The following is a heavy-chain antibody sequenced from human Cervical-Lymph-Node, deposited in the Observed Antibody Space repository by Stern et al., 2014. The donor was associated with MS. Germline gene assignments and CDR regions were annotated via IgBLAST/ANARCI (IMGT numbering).Heavy chain of an antibody. CDR1: GGTFISYS. CDR3: ARAQYCGGDCHLFDY. J-gene: IGHJ4*02. CDR2: LIPILGTA. D-gene: IGHD2-21*02. Sequence: QVQLMQSGAEVKEPGSSVKVSCKASGGTFISYSINWVRQAPGQGLQWMGGLIPILGTANYAQKFQGRVTITADKSTTYMELRSLRSEDTAVYYCARAQYCGGDCHLFDYWGQGTLVTVSS. V-gene: IGHV1-69*06.